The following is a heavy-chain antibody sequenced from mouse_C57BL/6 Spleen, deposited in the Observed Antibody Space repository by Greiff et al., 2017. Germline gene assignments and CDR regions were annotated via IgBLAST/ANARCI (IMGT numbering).Heavy chain of an antibody. Sequence: EVKLVESGGGLVKPGGSLKLSCAASGFTFSSYAMSWVRQTPEKRLEWVATISDGGSYTYYPDNVKGRITISRDNAKNNLYLQMSHLKSEDTAMYYCARETGSWDRTWYFDGWGTGTTVTVAS. CDR1: GFTFSSYA. CDR2: ISDGGSYT. V-gene: IGHV5-4*01. J-gene: IGHJ1*03. D-gene: IGHD4-1*01. CDR3: ARETGSWDRTWYFDG.